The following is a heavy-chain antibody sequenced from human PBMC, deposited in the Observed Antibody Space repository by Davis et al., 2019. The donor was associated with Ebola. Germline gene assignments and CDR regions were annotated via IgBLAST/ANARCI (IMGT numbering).Heavy chain of an antibody. D-gene: IGHD1-1*01. Sequence: AASVKVSCKASGGTFSSDGISWLRQAPPQGLEWMGRIIPIVGRANYAPKFQGRVTITADKSTSTANMEVNSLRSEDTAVYYCARGGTWNLDYGMDIWGQGTTVTVSS. CDR1: GGTFSSDG. J-gene: IGHJ6*02. CDR2: IIPIVGRA. CDR3: ARGGTWNLDYGMDI. V-gene: IGHV1-69*04.